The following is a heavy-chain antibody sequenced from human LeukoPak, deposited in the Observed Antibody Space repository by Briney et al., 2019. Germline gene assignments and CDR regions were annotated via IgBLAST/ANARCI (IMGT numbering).Heavy chain of an antibody. CDR3: ARPLGATTMNWFGP. CDR2: INPSGGTT. Sequence: ASVKVSCKASGYTFTSYYMHWVRQAPGQGLEWMGIINPSGGTTSSAQKFQGRVTMTRDTAMSTAYMQLSSLTSADTAVYYCARPLGATTMNWFGPWGQGTLVIVSS. V-gene: IGHV1-46*01. CDR1: GYTFTSYY. J-gene: IGHJ5*02. D-gene: IGHD5-12*01.